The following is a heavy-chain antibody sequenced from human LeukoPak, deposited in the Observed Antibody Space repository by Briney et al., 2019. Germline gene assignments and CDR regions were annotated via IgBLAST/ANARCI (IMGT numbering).Heavy chain of an antibody. V-gene: IGHV4-59*01. J-gene: IGHJ4*02. CDR3: ARGGGSGSYGFYGNFDY. D-gene: IGHD3-10*01. CDR2: IYYSGYT. Sequence: PSETLSLTCTVSGGSISSYYWSWIRQPPGKGLEWIGYIYYSGYTNYNPSLKSRVTISVDTSKNQFSLKLSSVTAADTAVYYCARGGGSGSYGFYGNFDYWGQGTLVTVSS. CDR1: GGSISSYY.